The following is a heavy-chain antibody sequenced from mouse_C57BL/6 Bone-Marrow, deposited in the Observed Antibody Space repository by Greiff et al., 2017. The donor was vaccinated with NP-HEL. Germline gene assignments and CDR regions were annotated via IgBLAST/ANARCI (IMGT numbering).Heavy chain of an antibody. J-gene: IGHJ2*01. CDR3: AREGY. Sequence: QVQLQQSGAELMKPGASVKLSCKATGYTFTGYWIEWVKQRPGHGLEWIGEILPGSGSTNYIEKFKGKATFTADTSSNTAYMQLSSLTTEDSAIYYCAREGYWGQGTTLTVSS. CDR1: GYTFTGYW. CDR2: ILPGSGST. V-gene: IGHV1-9*01.